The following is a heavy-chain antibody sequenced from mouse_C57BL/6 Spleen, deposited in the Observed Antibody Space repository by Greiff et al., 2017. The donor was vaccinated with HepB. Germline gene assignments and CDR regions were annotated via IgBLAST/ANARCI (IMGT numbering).Heavy chain of an antibody. CDR3: VVPGFAY. V-gene: IGHV1-42*01. CDR1: GYSFTGYY. J-gene: IGHJ3*01. Sequence: VQLQQSGPELVKPGASVKISCKASGYSFTGYYMNWVKQSPEKSLEWIGEINPSTGGTTYNQKFKAKATLTVDKSSSTAYMQLKSLTSEDSAVYYCVVPGFAYWGQGTLVTVSA. D-gene: IGHD1-1*02. CDR2: INPSTGGT.